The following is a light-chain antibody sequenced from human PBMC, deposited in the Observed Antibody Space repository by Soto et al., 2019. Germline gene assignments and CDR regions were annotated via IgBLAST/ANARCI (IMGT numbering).Light chain of an antibody. CDR2: LGS. V-gene: IGKV2-28*01. Sequence: DIVMTQSPLSLPVTRGEPASISCRSSQSLLHSNGYNYLDWYLQKPGQSPQLLIYLGSNRASGVPDRFSGSGSGTDFTLKISRVEAEDVGVYYCMQALQTSWTFGQGTKVVIK. J-gene: IGKJ1*01. CDR1: QSLLHSNGYNY. CDR3: MQALQTSWT.